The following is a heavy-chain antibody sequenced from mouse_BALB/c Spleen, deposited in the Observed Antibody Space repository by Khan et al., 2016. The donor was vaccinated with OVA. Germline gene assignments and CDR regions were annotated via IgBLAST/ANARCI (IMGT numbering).Heavy chain of an antibody. Sequence: EVKVVESGGGLVQPGGSRKLSCAASGFTFSRFGMHWVRQAPEKGLEWVAYISSGSSTIYYADTVKGRFTISRDNPKNTLFLQMTSLRSEDTAMYYCARDSNFDYWGQGTTRTVSS. CDR2: ISSGSSTI. J-gene: IGHJ2*01. CDR1: GFTFSRFG. CDR3: ARDSNFDY. V-gene: IGHV5-17*02.